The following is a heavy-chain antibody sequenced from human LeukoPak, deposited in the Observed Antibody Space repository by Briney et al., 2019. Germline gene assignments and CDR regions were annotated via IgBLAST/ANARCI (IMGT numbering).Heavy chain of an antibody. D-gene: IGHD5-18*01. CDR2: INHSGST. V-gene: IGHV4-34*01. CDR1: GGSFSGYY. J-gene: IGHJ4*02. CDR3: ASSTPWIQLWYGRDY. Sequence: SETLSLTCAIHGGSFSGYYWSWIRQPPGKGLEWIGEINHSGSTNYNPSLKSRVTISADTSKNQFSLKLSSVTAADTAVYYCASSTPWIQLWYGRDYWGQGTLVTVSS.